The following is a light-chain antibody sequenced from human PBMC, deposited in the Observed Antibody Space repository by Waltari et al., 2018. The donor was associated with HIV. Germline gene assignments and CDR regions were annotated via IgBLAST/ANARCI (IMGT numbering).Light chain of an antibody. CDR1: SGHSRYA. CDR2: LNGDGRN. Sequence: QLVLTQSPSASASLGASVKLTCTLSSGHSRYAIAWHQQQPEKGPRFLMRLNGDGRNITGDGIPDRFSGSSSGTERYRTISSRQSDDEADYYCQTWGTGFLVFGGGTKLTVL. V-gene: IGLV4-69*01. CDR3: QTWGTGFLV. J-gene: IGLJ2*01.